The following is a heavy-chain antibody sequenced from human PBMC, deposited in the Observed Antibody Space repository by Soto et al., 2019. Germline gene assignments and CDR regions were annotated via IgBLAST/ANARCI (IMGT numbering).Heavy chain of an antibody. CDR3: ASQQLERRGDFDI. J-gene: IGHJ3*02. V-gene: IGHV4-61*01. D-gene: IGHD1-1*01. Sequence: PSETLSLTCTVSGGSVSSGTYYWGWVRQPPGKGLEWIGYIYYSGSTNYNPSLKSRVTISVDTSKNQFSLKLSSVTAADTAVYYCASQQLERRGDFDIWGQGTMVTVSS. CDR2: IYYSGST. CDR1: GGSVSSGTYY.